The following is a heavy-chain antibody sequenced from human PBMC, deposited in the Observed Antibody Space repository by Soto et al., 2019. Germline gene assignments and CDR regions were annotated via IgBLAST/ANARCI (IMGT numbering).Heavy chain of an antibody. J-gene: IGHJ6*02. D-gene: IGHD3-10*01. V-gene: IGHV3-30*02. CDR3: AKDRGPGGIYYYYYGMDV. Sequence: DSVKGRFTISRDNSKNTLYLQLTSLRADDTAVYYCAKDRGPGGIYYYYYGMDVWGQGPTVTVSS.